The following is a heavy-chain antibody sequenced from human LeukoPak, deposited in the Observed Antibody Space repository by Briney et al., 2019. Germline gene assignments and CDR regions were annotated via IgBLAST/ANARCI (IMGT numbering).Heavy chain of an antibody. D-gene: IGHD3/OR15-3a*01. CDR2: ISSSSSYI. V-gene: IGHV3-21*01. CDR3: ARVASSFYGPDY. J-gene: IGHJ4*02. CDR1: GFTFSSYS. Sequence: PGGSLRLSCAASGFTFSSYSMNWVRQAPGKGLEWVSSISSSSSYIYYADSVKGRFTISRDNAKNSLYLQMNSLRAEDTAVYYCARVASSFYGPDYWGQGTLVTVSS.